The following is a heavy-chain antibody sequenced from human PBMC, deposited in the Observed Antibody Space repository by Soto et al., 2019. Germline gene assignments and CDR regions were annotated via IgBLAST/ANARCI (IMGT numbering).Heavy chain of an antibody. Sequence: QVQLVESGGGVVQSGGSLTLSCTVSGFFLSDYGMHWVRQAPGKGLEWVAATSYDGSSEYYSDSVKDRFTTSRDNSKNTVYLHMNRLRAEDKGLYYCARGGGLNQLLSGSDHWGQGTLFTVSS. V-gene: IGHV3-33*05. CDR3: ARGGGLNQLLSGSDH. CDR1: GFFLSDYG. J-gene: IGHJ4*02. D-gene: IGHD1-26*01. CDR2: TSYDGSSE.